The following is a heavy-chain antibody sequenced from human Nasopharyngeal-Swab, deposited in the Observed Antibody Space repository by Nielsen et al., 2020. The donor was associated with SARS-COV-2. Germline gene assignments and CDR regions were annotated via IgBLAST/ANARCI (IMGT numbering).Heavy chain of an antibody. J-gene: IGHJ4*02. CDR2: IKSKTDGGTT. V-gene: IGHV3-15*01. CDR1: GFIFSNAW. CDR3: TTIVGANGGDDY. D-gene: IGHD1-26*01. Sequence: GESLKISCAASGFIFSNAWMSWVRQAPGKGLEWVGRIKSKTDGGTTDYAATVKGRFTISRDDSKNTLYLQMNSLKTEHTAVHYCTTIVGANGGDDYWGQGTLVTVSS.